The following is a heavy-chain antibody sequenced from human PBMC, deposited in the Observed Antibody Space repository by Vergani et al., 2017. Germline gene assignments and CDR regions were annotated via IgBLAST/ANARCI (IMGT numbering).Heavy chain of an antibody. CDR1: GGTFSSYA. D-gene: IGHD3-22*01. CDR3: ARDRDYYDSSGYYSSHYY. Sequence: QVQLVQSGAEVKKPGSSVKVSCKASGGTFSSYAISWVRQAPGQGLEWMGRIIPIFGTANYAQKFQGRVTITAGESTSTAYMELSSLRSEDTAVYYCARDRDYYDSSGYYSSHYYWGQGTLVTVSS. J-gene: IGHJ4*02. CDR2: IIPIFGTA. V-gene: IGHV1-69*13.